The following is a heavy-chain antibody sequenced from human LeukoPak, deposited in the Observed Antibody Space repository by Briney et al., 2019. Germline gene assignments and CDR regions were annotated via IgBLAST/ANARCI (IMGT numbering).Heavy chain of an antibody. D-gene: IGHD1-1*01. J-gene: IGHJ4*02. V-gene: IGHV3-7*02. CDR2: IKQDGSDK. Sequence: GGSLRLSCAASGFTFSSYWMSWVRQAPGKGLEWVANIKQDGSDKNYVDSVKGRFTISKDNAKNLLTLEMNGLRAEDTAVYYCATYKNQLRTVYFDYWGQGTLVTVSS. CDR3: ATYKNQLRTVYFDY. CDR1: GFTFSSYW.